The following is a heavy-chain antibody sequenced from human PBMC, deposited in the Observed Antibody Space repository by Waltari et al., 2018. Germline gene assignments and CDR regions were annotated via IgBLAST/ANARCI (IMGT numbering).Heavy chain of an antibody. V-gene: IGHV3-23*03. J-gene: IGHJ4*02. CDR3: AVREKGGYCEDGDCHGRLDS. Sequence: EVQLLESGGGLVQPGGSLRLSCAASGFTFSSYAMSWVRQAPGKGLGWVSVIYSGGSTYYADSVKGRFTISRDNSKNTLYLEINSLRVEDTAVYYCAVREKGGYCEDGDCHGRLDSWGQGTLVSVSS. CDR1: GFTFSSYA. D-gene: IGHD2-21*02. CDR2: IYSGGST.